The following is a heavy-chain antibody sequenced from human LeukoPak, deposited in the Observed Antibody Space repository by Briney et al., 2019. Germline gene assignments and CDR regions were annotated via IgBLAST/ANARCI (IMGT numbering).Heavy chain of an antibody. Sequence: GGSLRLSCAASGFTFSSYAMSWVRQAPGKGLEWVSAISGSGGSTHYADSVKGRFTISRDNSKNTLYLQMNSLRAEDTAVYYCEAQAAGPRNFDYWGQGTLVTVSS. CDR1: GFTFSSYA. V-gene: IGHV3-23*01. J-gene: IGHJ4*02. D-gene: IGHD6-13*01. CDR2: ISGSGGST. CDR3: EAQAAGPRNFDY.